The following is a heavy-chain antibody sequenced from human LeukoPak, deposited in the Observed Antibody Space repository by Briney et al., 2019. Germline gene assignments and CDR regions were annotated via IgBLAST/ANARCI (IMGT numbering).Heavy chain of an antibody. J-gene: IGHJ6*02. V-gene: IGHV3-23*01. Sequence: GGSLRLSCAASGFTFTSDGMSWVRQAPGKGLEWVSALSGSGSTTYYADSVKGRFTISRDNAKNTLYLQMNSLRAEDTAVYYCAIEIAYYYYGMDVWGQGTTVTVSS. CDR3: AIEIAYYYYGMDV. CDR2: LSGSGSTT. CDR1: GFTFTSDG.